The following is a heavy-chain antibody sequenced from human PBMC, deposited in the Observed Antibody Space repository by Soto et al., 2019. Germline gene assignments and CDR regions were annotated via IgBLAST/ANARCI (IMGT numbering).Heavy chain of an antibody. CDR2: VYYTGST. V-gene: IGHV4-59*02. CDR3: ARSVAVPGAHIDY. CDR1: GGSVSGSY. Sequence: SETLSLTCSVSGGSVSGSYWSWIRQSPGKGLEWLGYVYYTGSTNYSPSLRSRVSISVDTSKNEFSLRLSSVTAADTAVYFCARSVAVPGAHIDYWGQGTQVTVSS. D-gene: IGHD6-19*01. J-gene: IGHJ4*02.